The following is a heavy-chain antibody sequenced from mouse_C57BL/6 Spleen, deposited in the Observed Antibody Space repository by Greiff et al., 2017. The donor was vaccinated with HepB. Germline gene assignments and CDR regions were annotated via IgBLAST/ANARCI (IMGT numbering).Heavy chain of an antibody. Sequence: QVQLQQPGAELVKPGASVKLSCKASGYTFTSYWMHWVKQRPGQGLEWIGMIHPNSGSTNYNEKFKSKATLTVDKSSSTAYMQLSSLTSEDSAVYYSARSEGYYDNDDGNNYDYWGQGTTLTVSS. CDR2: IHPNSGST. CDR3: ARSEGYYDNDDGNNYDY. CDR1: GYTFTSYW. J-gene: IGHJ2*01. V-gene: IGHV1-64*01. D-gene: IGHD2-4*01.